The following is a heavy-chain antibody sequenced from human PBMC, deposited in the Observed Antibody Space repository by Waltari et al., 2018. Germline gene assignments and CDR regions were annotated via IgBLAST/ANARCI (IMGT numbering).Heavy chain of an antibody. CDR1: GGSVSSGSYY. CDR2: IYYSGST. J-gene: IGHJ4*02. Sequence: QVQLQESGPGLVKPSETLSLTCTVSGGSVSSGSYYWSWIRQPPGKRLEWIGYIYYSGSTNYNPSLNSRVTISVDTSKNHFSLKLSSVTAADTAVYYCASAVTTLRWGGYYFDYWGQGTLVTVSS. D-gene: IGHD4-17*01. CDR3: ASAVTTLRWGGYYFDY. V-gene: IGHV4-61*01.